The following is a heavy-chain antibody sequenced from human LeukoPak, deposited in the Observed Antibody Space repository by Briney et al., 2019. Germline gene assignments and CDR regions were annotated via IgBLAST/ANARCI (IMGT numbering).Heavy chain of an antibody. CDR2: IYCGDSDT. Sequence: HGESLKISCQGFGFSFSRYWIGWVRQMPGRGLEWMGIIYCGDSDTRYGPSFQGQVTISADKSISTAYLQWSSLKASDTAMYYCARPASSGRIWAFDIWGQGTMVTVSS. CDR3: ARPASSGRIWAFDI. CDR1: GFSFSRYW. J-gene: IGHJ3*02. V-gene: IGHV5-51*01. D-gene: IGHD6-19*01.